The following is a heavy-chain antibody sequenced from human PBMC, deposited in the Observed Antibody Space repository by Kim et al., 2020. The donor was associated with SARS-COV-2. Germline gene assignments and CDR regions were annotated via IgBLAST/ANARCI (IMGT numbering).Heavy chain of an antibody. CDR2: ISYSGTT. CDR1: GGSISSGDYR. Sequence: SETLSLTCTVSGGSISSGDYRWSWIRQHPGKGLEWIGYISYSGTTYYNLSHKSRVTISLDTSRNQFSLKLNSVTAADTAVYHCARYIQADRCFDPWGQGTLVTVSS. D-gene: IGHD1-1*01. J-gene: IGHJ5*02. V-gene: IGHV4-31*03. CDR3: ARYIQADRCFDP.